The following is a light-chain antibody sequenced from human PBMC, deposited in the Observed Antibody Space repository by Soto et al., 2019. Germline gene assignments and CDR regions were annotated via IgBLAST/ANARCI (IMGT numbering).Light chain of an antibody. V-gene: IGLV2-14*01. CDR3: YSYRGYYARV. Sequence: QSVLTQPASVSRSPGQSITISCTGTSGDGGSYDYVSWYQQHPGRASKLLIYEVSRRPSGVSNRFSGSKSGDTASLTISGLQAEEEADYYCYSYRGYYARVFGTGTKVTV. CDR1: SGDGGSYDY. CDR2: EVS. J-gene: IGLJ1*01.